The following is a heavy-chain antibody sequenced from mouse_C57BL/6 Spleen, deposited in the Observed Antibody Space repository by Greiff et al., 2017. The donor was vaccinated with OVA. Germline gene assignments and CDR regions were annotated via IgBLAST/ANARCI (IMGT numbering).Heavy chain of an antibody. CDR1: GFTFSDYG. J-gene: IGHJ3*01. CDR3: ARIYDGYYGFAY. V-gene: IGHV5-17*01. D-gene: IGHD2-3*01. Sequence: DVTLVESGGGLVKPGGSLKLSCAASGFTFSDYGLHWVRQAPEKGLEWVAYISSGRSTIYYADTVKGRFTISRDNAKNTLFLQMTSLRSEDTAMYYCARIYDGYYGFAYWGQGTLVTVSA. CDR2: ISSGRSTI.